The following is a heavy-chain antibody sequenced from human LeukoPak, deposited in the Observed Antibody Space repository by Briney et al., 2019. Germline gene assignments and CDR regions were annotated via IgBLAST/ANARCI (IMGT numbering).Heavy chain of an antibody. CDR2: ISGSGGST. V-gene: IGHV3-23*01. J-gene: IGHJ4*02. D-gene: IGHD2-2*02. CDR1: GFTFSNYA. CDR3: AKGYCSTPSGYKGFDY. Sequence: GVSLRLSCVASGFTFSNYAMSWVRQAPGKGLEWVSAISGSGGSTYYADSVKGRFTISRDNSKNTLYLQMNSLRAEDTAIYYCAKGYCSTPSGYKGFDYWGQGTLVTVSS.